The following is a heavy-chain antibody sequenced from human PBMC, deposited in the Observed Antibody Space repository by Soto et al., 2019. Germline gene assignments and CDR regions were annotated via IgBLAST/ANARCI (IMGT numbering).Heavy chain of an antibody. Sequence: SETLSLTCSVSGGSISSGGYSWSWIRQPPGKGLEWIGYIYHSGSTYYNPSLKSRVTISVDRSKNQFSLKLSSVTAADTAVYYCARGASDYGDYFDYWGQGTLVTVSS. CDR2: IYHSGST. D-gene: IGHD4-17*01. CDR1: GGSISSGGYS. J-gene: IGHJ4*02. V-gene: IGHV4-30-2*01. CDR3: ARGASDYGDYFDY.